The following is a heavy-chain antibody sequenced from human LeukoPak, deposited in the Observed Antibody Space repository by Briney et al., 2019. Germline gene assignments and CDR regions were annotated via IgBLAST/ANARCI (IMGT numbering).Heavy chain of an antibody. D-gene: IGHD3-10*01. V-gene: IGHV4-61*02. Sequence: SETLSLTCTVSGGSISSGSHYWTWIRQPAGKGLEYIGRVYSSGSTDSNPSLRSRLTMFVDTSKNQLSLKLTSVTAADTAVYYCARLGRFGALLPYYYYMDVWGKGTTVTVSS. CDR1: GGSISSGSHY. CDR2: VYSSGST. CDR3: ARLGRFGALLPYYYYMDV. J-gene: IGHJ6*03.